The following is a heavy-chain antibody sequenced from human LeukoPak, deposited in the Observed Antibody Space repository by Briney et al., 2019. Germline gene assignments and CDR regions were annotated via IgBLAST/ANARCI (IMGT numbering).Heavy chain of an antibody. J-gene: IGHJ4*02. CDR2: IYSGAST. Sequence: GGSLRLSCAASGFTVSSNYMSWVGQAPGKGLEWVSVIYSGASTYYADSVKGRFTNLSDHSKNPLYLQMDSLRAEDTAVDYCARGVHYYDSSGSAGYWGQETLVTVSS. CDR1: GFTVSSNY. D-gene: IGHD3-22*01. V-gene: IGHV3-53*01. CDR3: ARGVHYYDSSGSAGY.